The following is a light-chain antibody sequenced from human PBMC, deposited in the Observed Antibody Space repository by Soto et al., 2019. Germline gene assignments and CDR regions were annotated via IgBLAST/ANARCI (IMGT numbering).Light chain of an antibody. CDR2: DAS. CDR3: QQYNNWPPWT. J-gene: IGKJ1*01. V-gene: IGKV3-15*01. Sequence: ILMTQSPATLSVSPGERATLSCRASQSVSNNLACYQQKPGQAPRLLIYDASTRATGIPARCSGSGSGTEFTLPISGLQSEDFAVYYCQQYNNWPPWTFGQGTKVEIK. CDR1: QSVSNN.